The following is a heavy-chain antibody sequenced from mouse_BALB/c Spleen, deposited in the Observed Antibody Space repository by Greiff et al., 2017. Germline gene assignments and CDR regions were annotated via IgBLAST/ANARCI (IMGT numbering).Heavy chain of an antibody. V-gene: IGHV1-4*01. Sequence: VQLVESGAELARPGASVKMSCKASGYTFTSYTMHWVKQRPGQGLEWIGYINPSSGYTNYNQKFKDKATLTADKSSSTAYMQLSSLTSEDSAVYYCARCHYYGSSYPFDYWGQGTTLTVSS. D-gene: IGHD1-1*01. CDR3: ARCHYYGSSYPFDY. CDR1: GYTFTSYT. CDR2: INPSSGYT. J-gene: IGHJ2*01.